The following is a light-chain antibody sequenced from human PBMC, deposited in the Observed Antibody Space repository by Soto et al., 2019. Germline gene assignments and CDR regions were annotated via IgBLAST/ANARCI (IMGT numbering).Light chain of an antibody. V-gene: IGLV2-14*01. CDR1: SSDVGGYNY. CDR2: EVS. CDR3: SSYTSSSTRV. J-gene: IGLJ3*02. Sequence: QSALTQPASVPGSPGQSITSACTGTSSDVGGYNYVSWYQQHPGKAPKLMIYEVSNRPSGVSNRFSGSKSGNTASLTISGLQAEDEADYYCSSYTSSSTRVFGGGTKLTVL.